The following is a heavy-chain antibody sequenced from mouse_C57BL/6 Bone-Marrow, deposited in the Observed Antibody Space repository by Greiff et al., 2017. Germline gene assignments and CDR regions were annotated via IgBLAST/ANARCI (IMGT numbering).Heavy chain of an antibody. V-gene: IGHV1-69*01. Sequence: QVQLKQPGAELVMPGASVKLSCKASGYTFTSYWMHWVKQRPGQGLEWIGEIDPSDSYTNYNQKFKGKSTLTVDKSSSTAYMQLSSLTSEDSAVYYCARGGDGYPYYFDYWGQGTTLTVSS. CDR2: IDPSDSYT. CDR3: ARGGDGYPYYFDY. D-gene: IGHD2-3*01. CDR1: GYTFTSYW. J-gene: IGHJ2*01.